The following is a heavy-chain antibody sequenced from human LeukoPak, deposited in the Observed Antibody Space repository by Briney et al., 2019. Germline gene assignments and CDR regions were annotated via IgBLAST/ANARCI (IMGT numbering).Heavy chain of an antibody. CDR2: IKSKTDGGTT. D-gene: IGHD3-16*02. J-gene: IGHJ4*02. CDR1: GFTFSNAW. V-gene: IGHV3-15*01. Sequence: GGSLRLSCAASGFTFSNAWMSWVRQAPGKGLEWVGRIKSKTDGGTTDYAAPVKDRFTISRDDSKNTLYLQMNSLKPEDTAVYYCTTDYYDYVWGSYRPDNWGQGTLVTVSS. CDR3: TTDYYDYVWGSYRPDN.